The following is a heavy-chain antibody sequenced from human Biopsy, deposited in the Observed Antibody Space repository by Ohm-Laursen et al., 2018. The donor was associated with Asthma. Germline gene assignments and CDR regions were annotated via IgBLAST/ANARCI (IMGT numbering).Heavy chain of an antibody. J-gene: IGHJ5*01. CDR3: ARTTYGHDGFDS. Sequence: SDTLSLACTVSGGSINNFYWSWIRQPPGKGLESIGHVYYSGSTNYNPSLKSRVTISIDASKNQFSLSLTSVTAADTAVYYCARTTYGHDGFDSWGQGTLVTVSS. V-gene: IGHV4-59*07. D-gene: IGHD4-17*01. CDR1: GGSINNFY. CDR2: VYYSGST.